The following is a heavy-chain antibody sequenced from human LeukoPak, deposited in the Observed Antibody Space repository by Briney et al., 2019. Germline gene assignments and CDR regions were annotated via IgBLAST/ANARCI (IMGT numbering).Heavy chain of an antibody. CDR3: ARGLYIAAAGPYYFDY. V-gene: IGHV4-59*01. CDR2: IYYSGST. Sequence: PSETLSLTCTVSGGSISSYYWSWIRQPPGKGLEWIGYIYYSGSTNYNPSLKSRVTISVDTSKNQFSLKLSSVTAAGTAVYYCARGLYIAAAGPYYFDYWGQGTLVTVSS. J-gene: IGHJ4*02. CDR1: GGSISSYY. D-gene: IGHD6-13*01.